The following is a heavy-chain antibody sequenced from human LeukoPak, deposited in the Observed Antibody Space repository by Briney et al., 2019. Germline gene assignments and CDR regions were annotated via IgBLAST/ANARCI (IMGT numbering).Heavy chain of an antibody. CDR3: AKDVPEIAAAGPEDYYYGMDV. D-gene: IGHD6-13*01. J-gene: IGHJ6*02. Sequence: GGSLRLSCAASGFTFSSYAMSWVRQAPGKGLEWVSAISGSGGSTYYADSVKGRFTISRDNSKNTLYLQMISLRAEDTAVYYCAKDVPEIAAAGPEDYYYGMDVWGRGTTVSVSS. CDR1: GFTFSSYA. CDR2: ISGSGGST. V-gene: IGHV3-23*01.